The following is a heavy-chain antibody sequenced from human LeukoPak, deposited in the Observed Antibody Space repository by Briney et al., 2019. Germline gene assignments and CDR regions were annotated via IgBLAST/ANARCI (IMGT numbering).Heavy chain of an antibody. CDR3: ARVMGATKRYFDY. CDR2: IYSGSST. J-gene: IGHJ4*02. Sequence: GGSLRLSCAASGFIVSSNHATWVRQAPGKGMEWVSVIYSGSSTYYADSVKGRFTISRDNSKNTFYLQMNSLRAEDTAVYYCARVMGATKRYFDYWGQGTLVTVSS. CDR1: GFIVSSNH. V-gene: IGHV3-66*01. D-gene: IGHD1-26*01.